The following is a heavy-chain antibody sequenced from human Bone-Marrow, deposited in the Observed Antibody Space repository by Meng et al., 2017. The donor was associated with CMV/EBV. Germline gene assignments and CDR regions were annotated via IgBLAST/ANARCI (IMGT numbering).Heavy chain of an antibody. V-gene: IGHV3-23*01. J-gene: IGHJ4*02. CDR3: ARDAAADSSSWDFDY. CDR1: GFTFSSYA. CDR2: ISGSGGST. Sequence: LSLTCAASGFTFSSYAMSWVRQAPGKGLEWVSAISGSGGSTYYADSVKGRFTISRDNAKNSLYLQMNSLRAEDTAVYYCARDAAADSSSWDFDYWGQGTLVTVSS. D-gene: IGHD6-13*01.